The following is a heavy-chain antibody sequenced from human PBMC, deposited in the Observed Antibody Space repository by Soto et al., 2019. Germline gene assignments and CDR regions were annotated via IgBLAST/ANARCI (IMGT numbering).Heavy chain of an antibody. CDR3: ARGPSYSGSYVVGEY. CDR2: IVPIFGTP. D-gene: IGHD1-26*01. CDR1: GGTFRSKA. Sequence: QVQLVQSGAEVKKPGSSVKVSCKASGGTFRSKAISWVRQAPGQGLEWMGGIVPIFGTPNCAQKFQGRVTIAADESTSTVYMEVTSLRSEVTAVYYCARGPSYSGSYVVGEYWGKGTLVTVSS. V-gene: IGHV1-69*01. J-gene: IGHJ4*02.